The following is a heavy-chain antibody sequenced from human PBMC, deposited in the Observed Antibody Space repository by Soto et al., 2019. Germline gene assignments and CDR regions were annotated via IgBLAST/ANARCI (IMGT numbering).Heavy chain of an antibody. CDR1: GFTFSSHA. CDR2: ISGGAEGA. CDR3: ARDLWWYLH. V-gene: IGHV3-23*01. J-gene: IGHJ4*02. D-gene: IGHD2-15*01. Sequence: EVQLLESGGGLVQPGGALRLSCAASGFTFSSHAMSWVRQAPGKGLEWLSSISGGAEGAYYADSVKGRFTISRDNSKTTLYLQMNSLRAEDTAVYYCARDLWWYLHWGQGTLVTVSS.